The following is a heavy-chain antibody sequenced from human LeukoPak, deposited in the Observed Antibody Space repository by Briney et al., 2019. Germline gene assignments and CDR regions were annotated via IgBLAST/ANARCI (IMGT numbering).Heavy chain of an antibody. CDR3: ARKDDGRGPFDY. D-gene: IGHD3-22*01. V-gene: IGHV3-21*04. CDR2: ISSSSSYI. J-gene: IGHJ4*02. Sequence: GGSLRLSCAASGFTFSSYSMNWVRQAPGKGLEWVSSISSSSSYIYYADSVKGRFTISRDNSKNTLNLQMNSLRAEDTAVYYCARKDDGRGPFDYWGQGTLATVSS. CDR1: GFTFSSYS.